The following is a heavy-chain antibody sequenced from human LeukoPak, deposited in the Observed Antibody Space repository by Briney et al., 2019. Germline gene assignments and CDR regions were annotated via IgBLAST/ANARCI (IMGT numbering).Heavy chain of an antibody. CDR2: IIPIFGTT. CDR3: ARHVASGGSGVDY. J-gene: IGHJ4*02. V-gene: IGHV1-69*06. CDR1: GYTFTSYG. Sequence: SVKVSCKASGYTFTSYGISWVRQAPGQGLEWMGGIIPIFGTTNYAQKFQDRVTITADKSTSTAYMELSSLRSEDTAVYYCARHVASGGSGVDYWGQGTLVTVSS. D-gene: IGHD3-10*01.